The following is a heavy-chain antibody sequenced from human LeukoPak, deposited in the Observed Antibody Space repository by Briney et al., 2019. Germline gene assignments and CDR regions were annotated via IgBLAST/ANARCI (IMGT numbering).Heavy chain of an antibody. V-gene: IGHV3-49*04. Sequence: GGSLRLSCTTSGFTFSDYVLTWVRQAPGKGLEWVSFIRTGGTTEYAAFVKGRFTISRDDSKSIAYLQMNSLETEDTAVYYCTRWVVNSNLDYWGQGTLVTVSS. CDR3: TRWVVNSNLDY. J-gene: IGHJ4*02. D-gene: IGHD5-18*01. CDR2: IRTGGTT. CDR1: GFTFSDYV.